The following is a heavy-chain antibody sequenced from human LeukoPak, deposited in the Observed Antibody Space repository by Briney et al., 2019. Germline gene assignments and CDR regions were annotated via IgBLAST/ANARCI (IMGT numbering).Heavy chain of an antibody. CDR2: INAGNGNT. V-gene: IGHV1-3*01. CDR1: GYTFTSYA. Sequence: ASVKVSFTASGYTFTSYAMHWVRQAPGQRLEWMGWINAGNGNTKYSQKFQGRVTITRDTSASTAYMELSSLRSEDTAVYYCARDSPYKLRVFDYWGQGTLVTVSS. J-gene: IGHJ4*02. CDR3: ARDSPYKLRVFDY. D-gene: IGHD4-17*01.